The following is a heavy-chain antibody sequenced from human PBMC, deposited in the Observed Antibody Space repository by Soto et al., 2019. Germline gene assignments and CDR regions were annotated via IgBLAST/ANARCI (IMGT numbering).Heavy chain of an antibody. D-gene: IGHD6-19*01. CDR1: GGSISSGGYS. J-gene: IGHJ4*02. CDR3: AREAAVAGTFDY. CDR2: IYYSGST. V-gene: IGHV4-61*08. Sequence: PSETLSLTCAVSGGSISSGGYSWSWIRQPPGKGLEWIGYIYYSGSTNYNPSLKSRVTISVDTSKNQFSLKLSSVTAADTAVYYCAREAAVAGTFDYWGQGTLVTVSS.